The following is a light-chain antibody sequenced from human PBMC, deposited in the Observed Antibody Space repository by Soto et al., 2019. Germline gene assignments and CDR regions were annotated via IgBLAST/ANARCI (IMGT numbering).Light chain of an antibody. CDR3: QQYGSSRT. Sequence: ENVLTHSPGTLSFSPGERATPSSRASESVSSSYLAWYQQKPGQAPRLLIYGASSRATGIPDRFSGSGSGTDFTLTISRLEPEDFAVYYCQQYGSSRTFGQGTKVDIK. CDR1: ESVSSSY. J-gene: IGKJ1*01. CDR2: GAS. V-gene: IGKV3-20*01.